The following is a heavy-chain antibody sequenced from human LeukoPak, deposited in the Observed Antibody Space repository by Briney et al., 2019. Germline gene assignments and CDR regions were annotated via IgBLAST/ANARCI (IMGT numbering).Heavy chain of an antibody. V-gene: IGHV3-23*01. J-gene: IGHJ1*01. CDR1: GFTVSSNY. CDR2: ISTSGGST. Sequence: GGSLRLSCAASGFTVSSNYMSWVRQAPGKGLEWVSAISTSGGSTSYADSVKGRFTISRENSKNTLYLQMNSLSAEDTAVYYCAKLELQHFQLWGQGTLVTVSS. CDR3: AKLELQHFQL. D-gene: IGHD1-7*01.